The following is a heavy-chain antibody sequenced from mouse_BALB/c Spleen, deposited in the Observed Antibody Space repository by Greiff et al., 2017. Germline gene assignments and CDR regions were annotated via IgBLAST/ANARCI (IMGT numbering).Heavy chain of an antibody. CDR1: GFTFSDYY. J-gene: IGHJ4*01. V-gene: IGHV5-4*02. CDR3: ARGLWLRRKDAMDY. D-gene: IGHD2-2*01. CDR2: ISDGGSYT. Sequence: EVKVVESGGGLVKPGGSLKLSCAASGFTFSDYYMYWVRQTPEKRLEWVATISDGGSYTYYPDSVKGRFTISRDNAKNNLYLQMSSLKSEDTAMYYCARGLWLRRKDAMDYWGQGTSVTVSS.